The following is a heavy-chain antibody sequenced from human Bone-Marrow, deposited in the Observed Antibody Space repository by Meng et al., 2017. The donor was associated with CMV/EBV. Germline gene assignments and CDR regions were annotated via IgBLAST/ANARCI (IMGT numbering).Heavy chain of an antibody. CDR3: AKDRRWGYCSGGRCYSDHDAFDI. CDR2: IRYDGSNK. J-gene: IGHJ3*02. V-gene: IGHV3-30*02. Sequence: GGSLRLSCAASGFTFSSYGMHWVRQAPGKGLEWVAFIRYDGSNKYYTDSVKGRFTISRDNSKNTLYLQMNSLRAEDTAVYYCAKDRRWGYCSGGRCYSDHDAFDIWGQGTMVTVSS. CDR1: GFTFSSYG. D-gene: IGHD2-15*01.